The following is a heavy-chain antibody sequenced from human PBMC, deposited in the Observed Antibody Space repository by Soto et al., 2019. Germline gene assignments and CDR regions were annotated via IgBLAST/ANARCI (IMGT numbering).Heavy chain of an antibody. CDR1: GFTFNEYA. V-gene: IGHV3-9*01. CDR3: GKDIDDYYGSGRIDY. D-gene: IGHD3-10*01. CDR2: ISWNSGTI. Sequence: EVQLVESGGGLVQPGGSLRVSCAASGFTFNEYAMHWVRQAPGKGLEWVSGISWNSGTIHYADSVRGRFTVSRDNARNSLYLQMNSLRDEDTALYYCGKDIDDYYGSGRIDYWGQGTPVTVSS. J-gene: IGHJ4*02.